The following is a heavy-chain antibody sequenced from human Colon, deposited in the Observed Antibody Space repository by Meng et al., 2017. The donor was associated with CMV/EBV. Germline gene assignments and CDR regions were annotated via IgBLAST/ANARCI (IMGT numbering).Heavy chain of an antibody. V-gene: IGHV3-21*01. CDR3: ARDKGFLGGTFDY. J-gene: IGHJ4*02. Sequence: GGSLKISCATSGFTFSSYTMHWVRQAPGTGLEWISSISTSGTKIYYADSVKGRFTVSRDDARDSLFLQLNSLRAEDTALYYCARDKGFLGGTFDYWGQGTLVTVSS. D-gene: IGHD3-10*01. CDR2: ISTSGTKI. CDR1: GFTFSSYT.